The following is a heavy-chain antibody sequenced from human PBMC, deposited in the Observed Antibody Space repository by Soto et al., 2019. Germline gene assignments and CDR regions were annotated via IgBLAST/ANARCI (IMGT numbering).Heavy chain of an antibody. J-gene: IGHJ6*02. D-gene: IGHD2-2*01. CDR3: AREVVPADPNYYYGMDV. CDR1: GFTFSSYA. Sequence: PGGSLRLSSAASGFTFSSYAMHWVRQAPGKGLEWVAVISYDGSNKYYADSVKGRFTISRDNSKNTLYLQMNSLRAEDTAVYYCAREVVPADPNYYYGMDVWGQGTTVTVSS. V-gene: IGHV3-30-3*01. CDR2: ISYDGSNK.